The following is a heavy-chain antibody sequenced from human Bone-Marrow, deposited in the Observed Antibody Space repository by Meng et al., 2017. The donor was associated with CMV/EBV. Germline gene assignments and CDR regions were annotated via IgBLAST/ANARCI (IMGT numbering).Heavy chain of an antibody. D-gene: IGHD2-2*01. CDR1: GGYISSSSYY. V-gene: IGHV4-39*07. J-gene: IGHJ4*02. CDR3: ARGHLGYCSSTSCHDFDY. CDR2: IYYSGST. Sequence: SETLSLTCTVSGGYISSSSYYWGWIRQPPGKGLEWIGSIYYSGSTYYNPSLKSRVTISVDTSKNQFSLKLSSVTAADTAVYYCARGHLGYCSSTSCHDFDYWGQGTLVTVSS.